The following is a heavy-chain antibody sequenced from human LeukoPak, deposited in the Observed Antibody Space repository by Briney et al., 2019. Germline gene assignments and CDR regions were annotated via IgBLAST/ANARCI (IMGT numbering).Heavy chain of an antibody. V-gene: IGHV4-30-4*01. CDR3: AKVTTVTTSFHFDY. Sequence: SQTLSLTCTVSGGSISSGGYYWSWIRQPPGEGLEWIGYIYYSGSTYYHPSLKSRVTISLDTSKNQFSLKLSSVTAADTAVYYCAKVTTVTTSFHFDYWGQGTLVTVSS. D-gene: IGHD4-17*01. CDR2: IYYSGST. J-gene: IGHJ4*02. CDR1: GGSISSGGYY.